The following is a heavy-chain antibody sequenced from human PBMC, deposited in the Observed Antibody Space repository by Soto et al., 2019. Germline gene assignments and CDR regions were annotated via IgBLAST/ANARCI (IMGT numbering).Heavy chain of an antibody. J-gene: IGHJ4*02. Sequence: QVQLVQSGAEVKKPGASVKVSCKASGYTFTGYYMHWVRQAPGQGLEWMGWINPNSGGTNYAQKFQGWVTMTRDTSISTAYMELSRLRSDDTAVYYCAREASSLGWYNWNDPNYFDYWGQGTLVTVSS. V-gene: IGHV1-2*04. D-gene: IGHD1-1*01. CDR1: GYTFTGYY. CDR2: INPNSGGT. CDR3: AREASSLGWYNWNDPNYFDY.